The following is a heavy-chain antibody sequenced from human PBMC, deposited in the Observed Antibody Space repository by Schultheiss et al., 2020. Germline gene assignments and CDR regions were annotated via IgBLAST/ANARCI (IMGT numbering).Heavy chain of an antibody. CDR2: INSDGSIT. Sequence: GGSLRLSCAASGFTFSNVWMNWVRQALGKGLEWVSRINSDGSITSYADSVKGRFTISRDNSKNTLYLQMSSLRAEDTAVYYCVKALSGSGSYYDYWGQGTLVTVSS. CDR3: VKALSGSGSYYDY. V-gene: IGHV3-74*01. D-gene: IGHD1-26*01. J-gene: IGHJ4*02. CDR1: GFTFSNVW.